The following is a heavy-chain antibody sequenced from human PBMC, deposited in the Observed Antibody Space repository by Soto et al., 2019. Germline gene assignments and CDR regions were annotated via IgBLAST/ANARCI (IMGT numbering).Heavy chain of an antibody. J-gene: IGHJ4*02. CDR3: ARAVAVPADFDY. Sequence: QVQLVQSGAEEKKPGASEKVSCKASGYTFTSYAMHWVRQAPGQRLEWMGWINAGNGNTNYSQKFQGRVTITRATSASTVNMELSSLRSEDTAVYYCARAVAVPADFDYWGQGTLVTVSS. D-gene: IGHD6-19*01. V-gene: IGHV1-3*05. CDR2: INAGNGNT. CDR1: GYTFTSYA.